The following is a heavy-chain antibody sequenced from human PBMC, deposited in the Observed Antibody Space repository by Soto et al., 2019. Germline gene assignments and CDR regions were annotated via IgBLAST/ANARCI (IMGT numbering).Heavy chain of an antibody. Sequence: QLQLQESGPGLVKPSETLSLTCTVSGGSISSSSYYWGWIRQPPGKGLEWIGSIYYSGSTYYNPSLKSRVTISVDTSKNQFSLKLSSVTAADTAVYYCARRTPDKYDYGDHYYFDYWGQGTLVTVSS. CDR3: ARRTPDKYDYGDHYYFDY. V-gene: IGHV4-39*01. J-gene: IGHJ4*02. D-gene: IGHD4-17*01. CDR2: IYYSGST. CDR1: GGSISSSSYY.